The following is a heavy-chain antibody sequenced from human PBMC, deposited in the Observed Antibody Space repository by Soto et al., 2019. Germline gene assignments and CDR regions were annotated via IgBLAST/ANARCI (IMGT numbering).Heavy chain of an antibody. J-gene: IGHJ6*02. CDR2: ISRSSRTR. CDR3: ARDCEKGYGMDV. CDR1: GFTLSDYN. V-gene: IGHV3-48*02. Sequence: PGGSLRLSCAASGFTLSDYNMDWVRQAPGKGLEWVSYISRSSRTRYYADSVKGRFTISRDNAKNSLYLQMNSLRDEDTAAYYCARDCEKGYGMDVWGQGTTVTVSS.